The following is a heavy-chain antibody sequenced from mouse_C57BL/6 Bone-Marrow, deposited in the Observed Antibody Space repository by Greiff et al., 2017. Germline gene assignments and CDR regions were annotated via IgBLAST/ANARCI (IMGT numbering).Heavy chain of an antibody. V-gene: IGHV1-81*01. CDR3: ARSKSFAY. CDR2: IYPGSGNT. J-gene: IGHJ3*01. Sequence: VQLQQSGAELARPGASVKLSCKASGYTFTSYGISWVKQRTGQGLEWIGEIYPGSGNTYYNEKFKGKATLTADKSSSTAYMELRSLTSEDSAVYFCARSKSFAYWGQGTLVTVSA. CDR1: GYTFTSYG.